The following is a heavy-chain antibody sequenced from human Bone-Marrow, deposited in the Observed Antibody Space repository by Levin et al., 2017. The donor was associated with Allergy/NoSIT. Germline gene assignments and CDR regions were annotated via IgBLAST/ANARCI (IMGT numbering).Heavy chain of an antibody. CDR3: ARGSFVVLVVTATLPWFDP. V-gene: IGHV1-46*01. J-gene: IGHJ5*02. CDR1: GFNFTNHY. CDR2: VNPTDGST. Sequence: GESLKISCKASGFNFTNHYIHWVRQAPGQGLEWMGIVNPTDGSTVYAQRFQGRVTISRDTSTSTVYMELSSLRSEDTAVYYCARGSFVVLVVTATLPWFDPWGQGTLVTVSS. D-gene: IGHD2-15*01.